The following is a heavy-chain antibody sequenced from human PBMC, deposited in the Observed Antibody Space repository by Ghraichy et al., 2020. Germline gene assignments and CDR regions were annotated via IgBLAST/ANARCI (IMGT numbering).Heavy chain of an antibody. CDR1: GYSFTNYW. Sequence: GSLRLSCKGSGYSFTNYWIGWVRQMPGKGLEWMGIIYPTDSDTRYSPSFQGQVTISADKSISTAYLQWSSLKASDTAMYYCATTLNCTGGTCFLTNWYFDLWGRGTLVTVSS. J-gene: IGHJ2*01. V-gene: IGHV5-51*01. CDR2: IYPTDSDT. CDR3: ATTLNCTGGTCFLTNWYFDL. D-gene: IGHD2-8*02.